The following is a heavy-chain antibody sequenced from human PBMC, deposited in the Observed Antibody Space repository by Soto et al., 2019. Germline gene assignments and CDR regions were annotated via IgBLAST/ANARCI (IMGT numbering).Heavy chain of an antibody. CDR2: MNPYSGNT. Sequence: QVQLVQSGAEVKKPGASVKVSCKASGYTFTNYDINWVRQATGQGLEWMGWMNPYSGNTGYAQKFQGRVTLTRNTSITTAYMELSSLRSEDTAVYCCARGKNHDFWTGSSRGIDVWGQGTTVTVSS. D-gene: IGHD3-3*01. CDR3: ARGKNHDFWTGSSRGIDV. V-gene: IGHV1-8*01. J-gene: IGHJ6*02. CDR1: GYTFTNYD.